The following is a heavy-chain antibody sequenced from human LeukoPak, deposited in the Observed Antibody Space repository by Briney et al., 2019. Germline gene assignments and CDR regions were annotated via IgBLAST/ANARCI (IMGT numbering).Heavy chain of an antibody. CDR1: GYTFTGYY. J-gene: IGHJ2*01. D-gene: IGHD2-21*01. Sequence: ASVKVSCMASGYTFTGYYMHWVRQAPGQGLEWMGWINPNSGGTNYAQKFQGRVTMTRDTSISTAYMELSRLRSDDTAVYYCARAYQIDWYFDLWGRGTLVTVSS. CDR2: INPNSGGT. CDR3: ARAYQIDWYFDL. V-gene: IGHV1-2*02.